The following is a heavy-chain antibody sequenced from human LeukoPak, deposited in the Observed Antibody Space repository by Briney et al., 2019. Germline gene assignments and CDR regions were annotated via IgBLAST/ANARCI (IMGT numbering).Heavy chain of an antibody. CDR1: GFTFSSYG. CDR3: AKEGDRGEALYYYYMDV. D-gene: IGHD3-10*01. V-gene: IGHV3-33*06. J-gene: IGHJ6*03. Sequence: GRSLRLSCAASGFTFSSYGMHWVRQAPGKGLERVAAIWYNGSNIFYADSVKGRFTISRDNSKNALYLQMNSLRAEDTADYYCAKEGDRGEALYYYYMDVWGNGTTVTVSS. CDR2: IWYNGSNI.